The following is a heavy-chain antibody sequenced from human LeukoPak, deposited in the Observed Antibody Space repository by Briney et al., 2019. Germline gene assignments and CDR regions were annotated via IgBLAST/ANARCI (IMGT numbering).Heavy chain of an antibody. Sequence: GESLKISCKGSGYSFTTYWIGWVRPMPGRGLEWMGIIYPGDSDTIYSPSFQGQVTISADKSISTAYLQWSSLKASDTAMYYCARGALVAGISEIDYWGQGTLVTVSS. V-gene: IGHV5-51*01. D-gene: IGHD6-19*01. J-gene: IGHJ4*02. CDR1: GYSFTTYW. CDR3: ARGALVAGISEIDY. CDR2: IYPGDSDT.